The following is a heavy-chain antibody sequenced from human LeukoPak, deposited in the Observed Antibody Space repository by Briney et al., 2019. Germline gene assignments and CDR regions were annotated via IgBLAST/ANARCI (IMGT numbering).Heavy chain of an antibody. CDR3: ASRAVVGSPARADNWFDP. CDR2: LFSSGST. J-gene: IGHJ5*02. CDR1: GASISTYN. V-gene: IGHV4-59*08. D-gene: IGHD2-2*01. Sequence: SETLSLTCTVSGASISTYNWNWIRQPPGKGLEWLGCLFSSGSTNYNPSLKSRVTISVDTSKNQFTLKLSSVTAADTAVYYCASRAVVGSPARADNWFDPWGQGTLVTVSS.